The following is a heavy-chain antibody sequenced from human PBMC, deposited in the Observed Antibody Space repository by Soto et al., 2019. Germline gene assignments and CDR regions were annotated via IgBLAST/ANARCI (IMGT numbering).Heavy chain of an antibody. CDR3: ARDGGSWAGDDSSGYYSI. V-gene: IGHV1-69*06. J-gene: IGHJ4*02. CDR1: GGTFSSYA. Sequence: SVKVSCKASGGTFSSYAISWLRQSPGQGLEWMGGIIPIFGTANYAQKFQGRVTITADKSTSTAYMELSGLRSEDTAVYYCARDGGSWAGDDSSGYYSIWGQGTLVTVSS. D-gene: IGHD3-22*01. CDR2: IIPIFGTA.